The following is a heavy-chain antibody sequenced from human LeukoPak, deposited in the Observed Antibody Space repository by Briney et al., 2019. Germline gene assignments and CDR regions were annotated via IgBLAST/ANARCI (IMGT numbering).Heavy chain of an antibody. CDR1: GGSISGYY. J-gene: IGHJ6*03. CDR3: ARLHGSGSYYMDV. V-gene: IGHV4-4*07. D-gene: IGHD3-10*01. CDR2: IYISGST. Sequence: SETLSLTCTVSGGSISGYYWSWIRQPAGKGLEWTGRIYISGSTNYNPSLKSRVTMSVDTSKNQFSLKLSSVTAADTAVYYCARLHGSGSYYMDVWGKGTTVTVSS.